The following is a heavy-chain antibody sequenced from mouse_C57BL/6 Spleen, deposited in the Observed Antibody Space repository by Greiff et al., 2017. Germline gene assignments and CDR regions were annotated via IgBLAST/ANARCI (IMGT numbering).Heavy chain of an antibody. CDR1: GFNIKDDY. CDR3: TIWGLRFAY. D-gene: IGHD2-13*01. Sequence: VQLQQSGAELVRPGASVKLSCTASGFNIKDDYMHWVKKRPEQGLEWIGWIDPENGDTEYASKFQGKATITADTSSNTAYLQLSSLTSEDTAVYYCTIWGLRFAYWGQGTLVTVSA. CDR2: IDPENGDT. J-gene: IGHJ3*01. V-gene: IGHV14-4*01.